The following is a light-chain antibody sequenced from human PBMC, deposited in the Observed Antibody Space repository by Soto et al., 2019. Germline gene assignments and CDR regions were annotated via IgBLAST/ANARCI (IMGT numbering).Light chain of an antibody. J-gene: IGLJ1*01. V-gene: IGLV2-14*01. CDR2: DVT. CDR3: SSYTTSSSYV. CDR1: SSDVGGYIY. Sequence: QSALTQPASVSGSPGQSITISCTGTSSDVGGYIYVSWYQQHPGKAPKLMIYDVTSRPSGVSYRFSGSKSGNTVSLTISGLQAEDEADYYCSSYTTSSSYVFGTGTKVTVL.